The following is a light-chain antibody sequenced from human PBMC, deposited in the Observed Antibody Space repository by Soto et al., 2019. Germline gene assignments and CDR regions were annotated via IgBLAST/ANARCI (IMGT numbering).Light chain of an antibody. CDR1: QSVSRNY. Sequence: EIVLTQSPGTLSLSPGEGATLSCRASQSVSRNYLAWYQQKPGQAPRLLIYTASRRATGIPDRFSGSGSGTDFTLTISRLEPEDSAVYYCQQYYRTPQTFGQGTKVDIK. J-gene: IGKJ1*01. V-gene: IGKV3-20*01. CDR3: QQYYRTPQT. CDR2: TAS.